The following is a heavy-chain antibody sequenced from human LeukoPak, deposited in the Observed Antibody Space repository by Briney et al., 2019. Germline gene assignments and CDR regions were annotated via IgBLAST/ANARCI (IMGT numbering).Heavy chain of an antibody. CDR3: ARESSSWYETIDY. V-gene: IGHV3-74*01. CDR2: INSDGSST. CDR1: GFTFSSYW. J-gene: IGHJ4*02. D-gene: IGHD6-13*01. Sequence: GGSLRLSCAASGFTFSSYWMHWVRQAPGKGLVLVSRINSDGSSTSYADSVKGRFTISRDNAKNTLYLQMNSLRAEDTAVYYCARESSSWYETIDYWGQGTLVTVSS.